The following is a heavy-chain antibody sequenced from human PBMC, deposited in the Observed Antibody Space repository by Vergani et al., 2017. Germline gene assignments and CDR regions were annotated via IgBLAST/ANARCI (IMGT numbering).Heavy chain of an antibody. D-gene: IGHD2-2*03. CDR3: ARDGYCSSTSCYGWFEP. Sequence: QVQLVQSGAEVKKPGASVKVSCKASGYTFTGYYMHWVRQAPGQGLEWMGWINPNSGGTNYAQKFQGRVTMTRDTSISTAYMELSRLRSDDTAVYYCARDGYCSSTSCYGWFEPWGQGTLVTVSS. CDR1: GYTFTGYY. V-gene: IGHV1-2*02. CDR2: INPNSGGT. J-gene: IGHJ5*02.